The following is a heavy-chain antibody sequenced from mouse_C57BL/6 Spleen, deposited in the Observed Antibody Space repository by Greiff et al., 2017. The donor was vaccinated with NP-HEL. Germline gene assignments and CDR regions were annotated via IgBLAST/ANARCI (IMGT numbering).Heavy chain of an antibody. CDR1: GYTFTSYW. J-gene: IGHJ2*01. V-gene: IGHV1-5*01. Sequence: VQLQQSGTVLARPGASVKMSCKTSGYTFTSYWMHWVKQRPGQGLEWIGAIYPGNSDTSYNQKFKGKAKLTAVTSASTAYMELSSQTNEDSAVYYCTRSYYSNPHFDYWGQGTTLTVAS. CDR3: TRSYYSNPHFDY. D-gene: IGHD2-5*01. CDR2: IYPGNSDT.